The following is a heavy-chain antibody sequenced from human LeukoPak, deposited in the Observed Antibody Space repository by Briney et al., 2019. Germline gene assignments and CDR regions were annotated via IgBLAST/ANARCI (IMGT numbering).Heavy chain of an antibody. CDR3: ATSHNSDFDY. J-gene: IGHJ4*02. D-gene: IGHD2/OR15-2a*01. CDR1: GGSISSGGYS. Sequence: SETLSLTCAVSGGSISSGGYSWSWIWQPPGKGLEWIGYIYHSGSTYYNPSLKSRVTISVDRSKNQFSLKLSSVTAADTAVYYCATSHNSDFDYWGQGTLVTVSS. CDR2: IYHSGST. V-gene: IGHV4-30-2*01.